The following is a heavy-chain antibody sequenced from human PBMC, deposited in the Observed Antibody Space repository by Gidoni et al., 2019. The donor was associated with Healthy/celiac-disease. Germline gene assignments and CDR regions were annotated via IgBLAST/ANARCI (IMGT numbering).Heavy chain of an antibody. CDR1: GGSFSGYY. V-gene: IGHV4-34*01. CDR3: ARVPPPLKYYYGSGPFDY. Sequence: QVQLQQWGAGLLKPSETLSLTCAVSGGSFSGYYWSWIRQPPGKGLGWIREINHSGSTNYNPSLKSRVTISVDTSKNQFSLKLSAVTAADTAVYYGARVPPPLKYYYGSGPFDYWGQGTLVTVSS. J-gene: IGHJ4*02. D-gene: IGHD3-10*01. CDR2: INHSGST.